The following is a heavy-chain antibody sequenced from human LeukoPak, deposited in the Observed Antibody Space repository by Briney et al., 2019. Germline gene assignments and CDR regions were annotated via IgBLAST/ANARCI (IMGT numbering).Heavy chain of an antibody. J-gene: IGHJ6*02. V-gene: IGHV1-2*02. D-gene: IGHD2-2*01. Sequence: ASVKVSCKASGYTFTGYYMHWVRQAAGQGLEWMGWINPNSGGTNYGQKFQGRVTMTGDTAISTAYMELSRLRSDDTAVYYCARDSSTSYYYYGMDVWGQGTTVTVSS. CDR2: INPNSGGT. CDR3: ARDSSTSYYYYGMDV. CDR1: GYTFTGYY.